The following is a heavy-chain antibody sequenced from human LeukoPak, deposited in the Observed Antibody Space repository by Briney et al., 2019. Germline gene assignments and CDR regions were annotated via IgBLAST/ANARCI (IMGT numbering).Heavy chain of an antibody. D-gene: IGHD4-17*01. V-gene: IGHV3-7*01. Sequence: GGSLRLSCEASGFTFSRHWMNWVRRAPGKGLEWVASIKQDETPRYNVDSVKGRFTISRDNAKNSLYLQLNSLRADDTSVYYCARGPSYGDYVDYLDYWAGEPWSPSPQ. J-gene: IGHJ4*02. CDR2: IKQDETPR. CDR3: ARGPSYGDYVDYLDY. CDR1: GFTFSRHW.